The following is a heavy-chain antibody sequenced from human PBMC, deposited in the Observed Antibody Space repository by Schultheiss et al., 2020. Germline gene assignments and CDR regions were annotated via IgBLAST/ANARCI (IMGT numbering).Heavy chain of an antibody. CDR2: IYYSGST. Sequence: SETLSLTCTVSGGSISSSSYYWGWIRQPPGKGLEWIGSIYYSGSTYYNPSLKSRVTISVDTSKNQFSLKLSSVTAADTAVYYCAREQATTTTSFDLWGRGTLVTVSS. CDR3: AREQATTTTSFDL. V-gene: IGHV4-39*07. J-gene: IGHJ2*01. CDR1: GGSISSSSYY. D-gene: IGHD1-1*01.